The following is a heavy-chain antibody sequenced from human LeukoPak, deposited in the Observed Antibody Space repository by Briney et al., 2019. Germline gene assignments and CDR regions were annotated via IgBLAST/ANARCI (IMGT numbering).Heavy chain of an antibody. D-gene: IGHD3-10*01. J-gene: IGHJ4*02. Sequence: SETLSLTCGVSGEPFSGYYWGWIRQPPGKGLELIGEINRSGNTDYNPSLKSRVAVSLDTSKNQFSLKLSSVTAADTAIYYCARGGGYYTSGSYLGYWGRGTLVTVSS. CDR3: ARGGGYYTSGSYLGY. CDR2: INRSGNT. V-gene: IGHV4-34*01. CDR1: GEPFSGYY.